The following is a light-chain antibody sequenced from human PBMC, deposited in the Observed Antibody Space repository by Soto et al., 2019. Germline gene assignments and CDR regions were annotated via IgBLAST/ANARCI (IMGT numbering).Light chain of an antibody. CDR1: QSVSSK. V-gene: IGKV3-15*01. Sequence: EIVMTQSPATLSVSPGERATLSCRASQSVSSKLAWYQQKPGQAPRLLIYRASTRATDIPARFSGSGSGTEFTLTISSLQSEDFAVYYCQKRGNWPQFGQGTRLEIK. CDR3: QKRGNWPQ. CDR2: RAS. J-gene: IGKJ5*01.